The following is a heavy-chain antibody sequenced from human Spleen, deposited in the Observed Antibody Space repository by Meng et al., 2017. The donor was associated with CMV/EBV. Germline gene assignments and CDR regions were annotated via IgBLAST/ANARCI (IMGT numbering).Heavy chain of an antibody. CDR3: ARERLNSSNSSFYAHHYYYGMDV. J-gene: IGHJ6*02. CDR2: INPNSGGT. CDR1: AYNFAGYY. D-gene: IGHD2/OR15-2a*01. V-gene: IGHV1-2*02. Sequence: ASVKVSCKASAYNFAGYYIHCVRQAPGQGLEWMGWINPNSGGTNYAQKLQGRVTVTRDSSISTAYMDLDRLRSEDTAVYYCARERLNSSNSSFYAHHYYYGMDVWGQGTTVTVSS.